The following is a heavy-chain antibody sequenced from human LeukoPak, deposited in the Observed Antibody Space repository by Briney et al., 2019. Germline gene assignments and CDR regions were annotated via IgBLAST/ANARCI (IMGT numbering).Heavy chain of an antibody. D-gene: IGHD5-12*01. Sequence: PSETLSLTCAVYGGSFSGYYWSWIRQPPGKGLEWIGEINHSGSTNYNPSLKSRVTISVDTSKNQFSLKLSSVTAADTAVYYCARVARSCFDYWGQGTLVTVSS. V-gene: IGHV4-34*01. CDR1: GGSFSGYY. CDR3: ARVARSCFDY. J-gene: IGHJ4*02. CDR2: INHSGST.